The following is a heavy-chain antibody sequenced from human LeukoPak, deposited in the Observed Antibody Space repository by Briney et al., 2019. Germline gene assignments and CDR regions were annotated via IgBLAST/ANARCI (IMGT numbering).Heavy chain of an antibody. V-gene: IGHV4-38-2*02. D-gene: IGHD1-26*01. CDR1: GYSISSGYY. J-gene: IGHJ4*02. Sequence: SETLSLTCTVSGYSISSGYYWGWIRQPPGKGLEWIGSIYYSGSTYYNPSLKSRVTISVDTSKNQFSLKLSSVTAADTAVYYCARQDMEWELIFDYWGQGTLVTVSS. CDR2: IYYSGST. CDR3: ARQDMEWELIFDY.